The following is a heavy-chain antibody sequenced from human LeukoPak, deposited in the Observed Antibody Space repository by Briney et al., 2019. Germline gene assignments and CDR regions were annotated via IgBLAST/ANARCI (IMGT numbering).Heavy chain of an antibody. CDR1: GFTFSSYA. CDR2: ISSNGGST. D-gene: IGHD6-13*01. CDR3: ARDRGYSSSWYSSYYYYMDV. V-gene: IGHV3-64*01. Sequence: GRSLRLSCAASGFTFSSYAMHWVRQAPGKGLEYVSAISSNGGSTYHANSVKGRFTISRDNSKNTLYLQMGSLRAEDMAVYYCARDRGYSSSWYSSYYYYMDVWGKGTTVTVSS. J-gene: IGHJ6*03.